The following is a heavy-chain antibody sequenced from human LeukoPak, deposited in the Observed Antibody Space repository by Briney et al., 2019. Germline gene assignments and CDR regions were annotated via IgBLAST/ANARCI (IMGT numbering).Heavy chain of an antibody. Sequence: GESLRISCKGSGYSFTSYWIGWVRQMPGIGLEWMGIIYPGDSDTRYSPSFQGQVTISADKSISTAYLQWSSLKASDTAMYYCARINYYGSGSYSENFDYWGQGTLVTVSS. J-gene: IGHJ4*02. CDR3: ARINYYGSGSYSENFDY. CDR2: IYPGDSDT. V-gene: IGHV5-51*01. CDR1: GYSFTSYW. D-gene: IGHD3-10*01.